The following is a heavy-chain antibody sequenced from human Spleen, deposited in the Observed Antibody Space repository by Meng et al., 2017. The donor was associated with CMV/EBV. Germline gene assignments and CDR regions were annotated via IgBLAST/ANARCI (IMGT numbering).Heavy chain of an antibody. CDR1: GYFFHNYW. J-gene: IGHJ3*02. D-gene: IGHD5-18*01. Sequence: GGSLRLSCQGSGYFFHNYWIGWVRQMPGKGLEWMGIIYPGDSDTRYSPSFQGQVTISADKSISTAYLQWSSLKASDTAMYYCARPIQLWSSGAFDIWGQGTMVTVSS. V-gene: IGHV5-51*01. CDR3: ARPIQLWSSGAFDI. CDR2: IYPGDSDT.